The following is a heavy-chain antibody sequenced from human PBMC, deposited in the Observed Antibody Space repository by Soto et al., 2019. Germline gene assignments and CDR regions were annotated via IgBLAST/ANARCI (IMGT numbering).Heavy chain of an antibody. CDR1: GFTVSSNY. D-gene: IGHD5-12*01. V-gene: IGHV3-53*04. CDR2: IYSGGST. CDR3: ARGRGGYDAFDI. J-gene: IGHJ3*02. Sequence: GESLKISCAASGFTVSSNYMSWVRQAPGKGLEWVSVIYSGGSTYYADSVKGRFTISRHNSKNTLYLQMNSLRAEDTAVYYCARGRGGYDAFDIWGQGTMVTVSS.